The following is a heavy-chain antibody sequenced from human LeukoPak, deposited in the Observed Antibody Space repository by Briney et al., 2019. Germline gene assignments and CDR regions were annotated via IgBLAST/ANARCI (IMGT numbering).Heavy chain of an antibody. CDR1: GFTFSTYA. CDR2: ISGSGGST. CDR3: AKDGKYYDILTGYSYYFDY. J-gene: IGHJ4*02. D-gene: IGHD3-9*01. Sequence: PGGSLRLSCAASGFTFSTYAMNWVRQAPGKGLEWVSAISGSGGSTYYADSVKGRFTISRDNSKNTLYLQMNSLRAEDTAVYYCAKDGKYYDILTGYSYYFDYRGQGTLVTVSS. V-gene: IGHV3-23*01.